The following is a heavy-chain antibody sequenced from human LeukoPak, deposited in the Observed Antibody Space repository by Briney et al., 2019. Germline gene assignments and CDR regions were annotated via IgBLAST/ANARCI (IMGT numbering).Heavy chain of an antibody. CDR3: ARGNWGFHY. D-gene: IGHD7-27*01. CDR1: GDSVSSNSAV. J-gene: IGHJ4*02. Sequence: SQTLSLTCAISGDSVSSNSAVWNWIRQSPSRGLEWLGRTYYRSKWYNDYALSVKSRITINPGTSKNQFSLQLNSVAPEDTALYYCARGNWGFHYWGQGTLVTVSS. CDR2: TYYRSKWYN. V-gene: IGHV6-1*01.